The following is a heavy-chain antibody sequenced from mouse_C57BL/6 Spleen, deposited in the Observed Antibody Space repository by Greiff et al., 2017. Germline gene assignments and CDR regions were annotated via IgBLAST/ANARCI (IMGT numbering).Heavy chain of an antibody. D-gene: IGHD2-3*01. Sequence: DVKLVESEGGLVQPGSSMKLSCTASGFTFSDYYMAWVRQVPEKGLEWVANINYDGSSTYYLDSLKSRFIISRDNAKNILYLQMSSLKSEDTATYYCARSYDGYYDYWGQGTTLTVSS. CDR1: GFTFSDYY. CDR2: INYDGSST. J-gene: IGHJ2*01. V-gene: IGHV5-16*01. CDR3: ARSYDGYYDY.